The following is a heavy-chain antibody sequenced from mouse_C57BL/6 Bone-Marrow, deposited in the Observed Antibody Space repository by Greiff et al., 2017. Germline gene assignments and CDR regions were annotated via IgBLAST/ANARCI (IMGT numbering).Heavy chain of an antibody. J-gene: IGHJ4*01. CDR1: GFNIKDDY. CDR2: IDPENGDT. Sequence: EVHLVESGAELVRPGASVKLSCTASGFNIKDDYMHWVKQRPEQGLEWIGWIDPENGDTEYASKFQGKATITADTSSNTAYLQLSSLTSEDTAVYYCTTATTVSYAMDYWGQGTSVTVSS. V-gene: IGHV14-4*01. D-gene: IGHD1-1*01. CDR3: TTATTVSYAMDY.